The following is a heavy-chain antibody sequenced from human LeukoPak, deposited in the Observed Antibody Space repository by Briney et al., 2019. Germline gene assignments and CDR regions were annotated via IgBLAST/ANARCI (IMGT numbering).Heavy chain of an antibody. V-gene: IGHV4-39*07. D-gene: IGHD6-6*01. CDR2: IYYSGST. CDR1: GGSISSSSYY. CDR3: ARALSSSSSFDY. J-gene: IGHJ4*02. Sequence: SETLSLTCTVSGGSISSSSYYWGWIRQPPGKGLEWIGSIYYSGSTYYNPSLKSRVTISVDTSKNQSSLKLSSVTAADTAGYYFARALSSSSSFDYWGQGTLVTGSS.